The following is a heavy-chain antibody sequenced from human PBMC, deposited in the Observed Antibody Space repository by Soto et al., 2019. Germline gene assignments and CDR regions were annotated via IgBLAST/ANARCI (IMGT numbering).Heavy chain of an antibody. J-gene: IGHJ6*02. D-gene: IGHD3-10*01. V-gene: IGHV5-51*04. CDR1: VYSFNLYY. CDR2: TWPGGSGI. CDR3: TRSGEASNFLWGGEV. Sequence: ETLDLSYNSFVYSFNLYYIAWVRQLPGKGLEWVGITWPGGSGIRYGSSFQGQVTISVDKPISTAYLQWSSLKASASAIYYCTRSGEASNFLWGGEVWGQGTPVTVSS.